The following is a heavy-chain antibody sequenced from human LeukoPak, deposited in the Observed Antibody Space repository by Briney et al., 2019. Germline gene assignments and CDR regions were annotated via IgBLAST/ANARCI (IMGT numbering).Heavy chain of an antibody. CDR3: ARGYVSGWFDR. V-gene: IGHV4-30-4*08. CDR1: GGSINRGY. CDR2: ILYSGST. D-gene: IGHD2-2*01. J-gene: IGHJ5*02. Sequence: SQTLSLTCTVSGGSINRGYWSWVRQHPGKGLEWIGHILYSGSTFYNPSLKSRLTISLDTSKNQFSLKLTSVTAADTAVYYCARGYVSGWFDRWGQGTLVSVSS.